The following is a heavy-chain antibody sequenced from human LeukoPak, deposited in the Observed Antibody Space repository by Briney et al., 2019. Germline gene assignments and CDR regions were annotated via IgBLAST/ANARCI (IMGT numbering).Heavy chain of an antibody. V-gene: IGHV3-21*01. CDR1: GFTFSSYS. CDR3: ARGRFDNNWFDP. Sequence: GGSLRLSCAASGFTFSSYSMNWVRQAPGKGLEWVSSISSSSSYIYYADSVKGRFTISRDNAKNSLYLQMNSLRAEDTAVYYCARGRFDNNWFDPWGQGTLVTVSS. J-gene: IGHJ5*02. CDR2: ISSSSSYI. D-gene: IGHD3-9*01.